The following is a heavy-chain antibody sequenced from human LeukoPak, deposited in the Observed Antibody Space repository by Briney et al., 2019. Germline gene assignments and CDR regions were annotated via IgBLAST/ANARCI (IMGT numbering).Heavy chain of an antibody. CDR2: IKSKTDGGTT. CDR3: TTVVPAARNFDY. Sequence: GGSLRLSCAASGFTFSNAWMSWVRQAPGKGLEWVGRIKSKTDGGTTDYAAPVKGRFTILRDDSKNTLYLQMNSLKTEDTAVYYCTTVVPAARNFDYWGQGTLVTVSS. D-gene: IGHD2-2*01. J-gene: IGHJ4*02. V-gene: IGHV3-15*01. CDR1: GFTFSNAW.